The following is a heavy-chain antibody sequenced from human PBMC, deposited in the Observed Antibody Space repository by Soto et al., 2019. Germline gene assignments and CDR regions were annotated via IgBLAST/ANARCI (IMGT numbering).Heavy chain of an antibody. J-gene: IGHJ6*02. D-gene: IGHD3-9*01. Sequence: ASVKVSCKASGYIFTGYHIHWVRQAPGRGLEWMGWINPNNGDTEYAQNFQGRVTMTRDTSFNLVYMEMSGLMSDDTAVYYCARGARGTRGFDEMDIWGQGTTVTVSS. CDR2: INPNNGDT. V-gene: IGHV1-2*02. CDR1: GYIFTGYH. CDR3: ARGARGTRGFDEMDI.